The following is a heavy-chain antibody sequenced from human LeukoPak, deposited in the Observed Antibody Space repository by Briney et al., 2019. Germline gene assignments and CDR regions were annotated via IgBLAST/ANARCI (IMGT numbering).Heavy chain of an antibody. J-gene: IGHJ4*02. D-gene: IGHD3-22*01. Sequence: GGSLRLSCAASGFTFSSYAMIWVRQAPGKGLEWVSTISGSGGTTYYADSVKGRFTISRDNSRNTLYLQMKSLRAEDTASYYCAEKRYYDSSGQEDSFDYWGQGALVTVSS. CDR2: ISGSGGTT. CDR3: AEKRYYDSSGQEDSFDY. CDR1: GFTFSSYA. V-gene: IGHV3-23*01.